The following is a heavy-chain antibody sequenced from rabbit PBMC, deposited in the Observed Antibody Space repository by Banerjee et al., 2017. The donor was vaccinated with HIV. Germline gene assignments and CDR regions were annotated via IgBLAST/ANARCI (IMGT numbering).Heavy chain of an antibody. J-gene: IGHJ4*01. Sequence: QSLEESGGDLVQPEGSLTLTCTASGFSFSSSYYMCWVRQAPGKGLEWIACIYAGSSGSTYYASWAKGRFTISKTSSTTVTLQMTSLTAADTATYFCARDVYSDYGGYVDGDLWGQGTLVTVS. CDR3: ARDVYSDYGGYVDGDL. D-gene: IGHD2-1*01. V-gene: IGHV1S40*01. CDR1: GFSFSSSYY. CDR2: IYAGSSGST.